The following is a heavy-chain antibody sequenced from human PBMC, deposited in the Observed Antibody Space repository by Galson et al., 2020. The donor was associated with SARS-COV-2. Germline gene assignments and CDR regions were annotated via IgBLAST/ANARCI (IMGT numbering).Heavy chain of an antibody. CDR1: GYTFTGYY. CDR2: INPNSGGT. V-gene: IGHV1-2*02. CDR3: ARGTGDGMDWFDP. Sequence: ASVKVSCKASGYTFTGYYMHWVRQAPGQGLEWMGWINPNSGGTNYAQKFQGRVTMTRDTSISIAYMELSRLRSDDTAVYNCARGTGDGMDWFDPWGQGTLVTVSS. D-gene: IGHD7-27*01. J-gene: IGHJ5*02.